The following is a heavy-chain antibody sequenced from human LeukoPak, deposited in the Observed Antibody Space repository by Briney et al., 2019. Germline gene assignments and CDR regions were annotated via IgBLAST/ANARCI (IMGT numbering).Heavy chain of an antibody. CDR2: IIPIFGTA. V-gene: IGHV1-69*05. D-gene: IGHD3-22*01. CDR1: GGTVSSYA. J-gene: IGHJ3*02. CDR3: ARTYYYDSSAPLAFDI. Sequence: SVKVSCKASGGTVSSYAISWVRQAPGQGLEWMGGIIPIFGTANYAQKFQGRVTITTDESTSTAYMELSSLRSEDTAVYYCARTYYYDSSAPLAFDIWGQGTMVTVSS.